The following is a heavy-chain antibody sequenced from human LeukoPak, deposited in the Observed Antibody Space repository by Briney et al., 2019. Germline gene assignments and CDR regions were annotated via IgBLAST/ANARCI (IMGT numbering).Heavy chain of an antibody. J-gene: IGHJ4*02. D-gene: IGHD2-2*03. CDR2: IYPDESNI. Sequence: KPGESLKISCKGSGYSFPTYWIAWVRQMPGKGLEWMGIIYPDESNIRYSPSFQGQVTISADKSISTAYLRWSSLKASDTAMYYCARPPSRGYSSSFEYWGQGTLVTVSS. CDR1: GYSFPTYW. V-gene: IGHV5-51*03. CDR3: ARPPSRGYSSSFEY.